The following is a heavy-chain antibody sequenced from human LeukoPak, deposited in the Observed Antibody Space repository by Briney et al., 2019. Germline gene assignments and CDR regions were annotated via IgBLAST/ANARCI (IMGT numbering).Heavy chain of an antibody. Sequence: TETLSPTWTASGXSISSYYVSRIRQPPGKGLEWVSYIYNSGSTNYNHSLKSRVTISEDMSNNQFSLKLSSVTAADTGVYYCARALRLWGGNSGIAFDIWGQGTMVTVSS. CDR1: GXSISSYY. V-gene: IGHV4-59*01. CDR2: IYNSGST. D-gene: IGHD4-23*01. J-gene: IGHJ3*02. CDR3: ARALRLWGGNSGIAFDI.